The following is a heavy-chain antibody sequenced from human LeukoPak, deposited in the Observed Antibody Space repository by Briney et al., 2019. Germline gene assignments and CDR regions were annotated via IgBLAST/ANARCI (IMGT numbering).Heavy chain of an antibody. CDR2: TYFRSQWSD. J-gene: IGHJ3*02. V-gene: IGHV6-1*01. CDR1: GDSVSSNSAA. CDR3: AREVASSYAFDI. Sequence: SQTLSLTCAISGDSVSSNSAAWNWIRQSPSRGLEWLGRTYFRSQWSDDYAVSVKSRITINPDTSKIQFSLQLNSVTPDDTAVYYCAREVASSYAFDIWGQGTMVTVSS.